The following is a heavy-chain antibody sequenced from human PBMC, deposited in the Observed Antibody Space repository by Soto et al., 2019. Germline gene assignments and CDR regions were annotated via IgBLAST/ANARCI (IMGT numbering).Heavy chain of an antibody. V-gene: IGHV5-51*01. D-gene: IGHD3-22*01. CDR3: ARLIGSSGYFDY. J-gene: IGHJ4*02. Sequence: VESLKISCITSGYRFTSYWIARVRQMPCKGLEWMGIIFPSDSDTRYSPSFQGQVTISADKSISTAYLQWSSLKASDTAMYYCARLIGSSGYFDYWGQGTLVTVSS. CDR1: GYRFTSYW. CDR2: IFPSDSDT.